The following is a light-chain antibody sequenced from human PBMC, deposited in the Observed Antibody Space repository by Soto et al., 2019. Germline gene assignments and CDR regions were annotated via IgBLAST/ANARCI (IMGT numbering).Light chain of an antibody. CDR3: QQYDSYPLT. CDR2: KAS. Sequence: DTQMTQSPSTLSASVGDRVTITCRASQSISSWLAWYQQKPGKAPKLLIYKASTLHSGVPSSFSGRGSGTEFTLTISSLPPDDFATYYCQQYDSYPLTFGEGTKVEIK. V-gene: IGKV1-5*03. J-gene: IGKJ4*01. CDR1: QSISSW.